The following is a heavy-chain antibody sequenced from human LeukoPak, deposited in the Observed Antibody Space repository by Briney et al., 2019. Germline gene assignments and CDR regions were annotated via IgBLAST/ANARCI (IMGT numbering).Heavy chain of an antibody. V-gene: IGHV1-18*01. D-gene: IGHD1-26*01. J-gene: IGHJ3*02. Sequence: ASVKVSCKASGYTFINYGLTWVRQAPGQGFEWMGWISAYTGSTNYAQKLQGRVTMPTDPSTSTAYMDLRSLRSDDTAVYYCARRVGPTGACDIWSQGTMVIVSS. CDR1: GYTFINYG. CDR3: ARRVGPTGACDI. CDR2: ISAYTGST.